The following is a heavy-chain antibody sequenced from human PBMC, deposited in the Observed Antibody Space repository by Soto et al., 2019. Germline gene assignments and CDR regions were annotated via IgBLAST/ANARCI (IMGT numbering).Heavy chain of an antibody. D-gene: IGHD1-26*01. CDR3: TTDPRGAFRSPLADY. Sequence: GGSLRLSCAASGFTFTRYSMNWVRQAPGKGLEWVSSISSTTNYIYYGDSMKGRFTISREDSKNTVYLQMNSLKTEDTGLYYCTTDPRGAFRSPLADYWGQGTLVTVSS. CDR1: GFTFTRYS. V-gene: IGHV3-21*03. J-gene: IGHJ4*02. CDR2: ISSTTNYI.